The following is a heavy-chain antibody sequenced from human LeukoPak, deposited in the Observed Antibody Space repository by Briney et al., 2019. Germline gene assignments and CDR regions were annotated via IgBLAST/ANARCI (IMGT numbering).Heavy chain of an antibody. J-gene: IGHJ4*02. D-gene: IGHD3-10*01. CDR2: ISYDGSNK. V-gene: IGHV3-30-3*01. CDR1: GFTFSSYA. CDR3: ARDYFHITMVRGVSY. Sequence: GRSLRLSCAASGFTFSSYAMHWVRQAPGKGLKWVAVISYDGSNKYYADSVKGRFTISRDNSKNTLYLQMNSLRAEDTAVYYCARDYFHITMVRGVSYWGQGTLVTVSS.